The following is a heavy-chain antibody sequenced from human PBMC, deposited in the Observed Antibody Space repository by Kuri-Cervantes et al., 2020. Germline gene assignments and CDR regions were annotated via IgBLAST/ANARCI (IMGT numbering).Heavy chain of an antibody. D-gene: IGHD4-17*01. CDR1: GFSRRTSGKC. CDR2: IDWDDDK. V-gene: IGHV2-70*11. Sequence: SGPTLLYPTPTLTLTCSFFGFSRRTSGKCVGWTRQPPGKALERRARIDWDDDKYYSTSLKTRLTISKDTSKNQVVLTMTNMDPVDTATYYCARDYGDFSNPNSYYGMDVWGQGTTVTVSS. J-gene: IGHJ6*02. CDR3: ARDYGDFSNPNSYYGMDV.